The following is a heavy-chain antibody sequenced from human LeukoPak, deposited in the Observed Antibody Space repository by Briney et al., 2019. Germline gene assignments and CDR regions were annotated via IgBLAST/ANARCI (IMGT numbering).Heavy chain of an antibody. V-gene: IGHV3-53*01. J-gene: IGHJ4*02. CDR3: TKEFYGDYL. D-gene: IGHD4-17*01. CDR2: IYSGGII. Sequence: GGSLRLSCAASGFTVSSNYISWVRQAPGKGLEWVSIIYSGGIIYYADSVKGRFTVSRDISKNTLYLQMHSLRVEDTAVYYCTKEFYGDYLWGQGTLVTVSS. CDR1: GFTVSSNY.